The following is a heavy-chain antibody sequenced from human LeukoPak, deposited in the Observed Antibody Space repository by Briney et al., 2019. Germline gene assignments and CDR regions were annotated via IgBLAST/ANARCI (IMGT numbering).Heavy chain of an antibody. D-gene: IGHD6-19*01. V-gene: IGHV1-8*01. Sequence: ASVKVSCNASGYTFTSYDITWVRQATGQGLEWMGWMNPNSGNTGYAQKFQGRVTMTRNTSISTAYMELSSLRSEDTAVYYCAREGSSGWYPYYYYYGMDVWGQGTTVTVSS. J-gene: IGHJ6*02. CDR3: AREGSSGWYPYYYYYGMDV. CDR1: GYTFTSYD. CDR2: MNPNSGNT.